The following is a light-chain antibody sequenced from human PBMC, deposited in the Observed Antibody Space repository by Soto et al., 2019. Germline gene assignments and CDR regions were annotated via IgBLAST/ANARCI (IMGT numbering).Light chain of an antibody. CDR2: KND. Sequence: ALTQPPSASGTPGQKVSISCSGGPSNIGSNSVNWLQQLPGAAPKLLIYKNDQRPSGVPDRFSASKSGTSASLAISGLQSEDEADYYCAAWDDSQMRVFGSGTKVTV. CDR3: AAWDDSQMRV. CDR1: PSNIGSNS. V-gene: IGLV1-44*01. J-gene: IGLJ1*01.